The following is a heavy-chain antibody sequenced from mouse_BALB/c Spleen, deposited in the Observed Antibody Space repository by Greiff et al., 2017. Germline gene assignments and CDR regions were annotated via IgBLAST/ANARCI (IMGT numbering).Heavy chain of an antibody. D-gene: IGHD2-4*01. CDR2: IDPSDSYT. Sequence: VQLQQPGAELVKPGASVKMSCKASGYTFTSYWMHWVKQRPGQGLEWIGVIDPSDSYTSYNQKFKGKATLTVDTSSSTAYMQLSSLTSEDSAVYYCTRKGLPYYAMDYWGQGTSVTVSS. CDR3: TRKGLPYYAMDY. J-gene: IGHJ4*01. V-gene: IGHV1S127*01. CDR1: GYTFTSYW.